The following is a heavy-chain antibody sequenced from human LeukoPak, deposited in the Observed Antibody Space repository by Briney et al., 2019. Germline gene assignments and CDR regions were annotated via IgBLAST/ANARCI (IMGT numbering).Heavy chain of an antibody. CDR3: ATTRGGDTRDFDY. D-gene: IGHD4-17*01. CDR1: GFTFNTHA. Sequence: PGGSLRLSCAPSGFTFNTHAMSWVRHAPGKGPEWVLGFRITGATTHYADFVKGRFTISRDNHKQTLHLQLNSLRAEDTAIYYCATTRGGDTRDFDYWGQGTLVTVSS. J-gene: IGHJ4*02. CDR2: FRITGATT. V-gene: IGHV3-23*01.